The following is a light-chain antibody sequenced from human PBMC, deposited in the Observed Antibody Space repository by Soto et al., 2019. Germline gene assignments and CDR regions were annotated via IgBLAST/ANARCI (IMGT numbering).Light chain of an antibody. CDR1: QSVSSY. J-gene: IGKJ4*01. CDR3: QPYNNWTLT. Sequence: ETVFTQSPGTLSLSPGERATLSCRASQSVSSYLAWYQQKPGQAPRLVIYGASSRETGIPDRFSGRGAGAEFTRTINSLQSEDFTVDDCQPYNNWTLTFGGGTKVDIK. CDR2: GAS. V-gene: IGKV3-15*01.